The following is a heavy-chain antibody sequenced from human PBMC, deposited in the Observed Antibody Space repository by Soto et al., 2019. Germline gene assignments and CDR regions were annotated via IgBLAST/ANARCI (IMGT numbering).Heavy chain of an antibody. Sequence: GGSLRLSCVVSGITFNSNWMHWVRQAPGKGLVWVSRINSDGSTTSYADSVRGRFTISRDNAKNTLYLQMNSLRAEDTALYYCVRDERYASSPRFDYWGRGTLVTVSS. CDR2: INSDGSTT. D-gene: IGHD6-6*01. V-gene: IGHV3-74*01. CDR3: VRDERYASSPRFDY. CDR1: GITFNSNW. J-gene: IGHJ4*02.